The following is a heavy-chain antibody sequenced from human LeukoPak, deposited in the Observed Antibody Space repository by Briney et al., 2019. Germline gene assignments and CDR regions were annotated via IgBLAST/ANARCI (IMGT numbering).Heavy chain of an antibody. V-gene: IGHV5-51*01. D-gene: IGHD3-22*01. CDR3: ASAYYYDTTGYFSDY. CDR1: GYIFTSYW. Sequence: GESLKISCKGSGYIFTSYWIGWVRQMPGKGLEWMGIIYPGDSDTKYSPSFQGQVTFSADKSISTAYLQWSSLKASDTAMYYCASAYYYDTTGYFSDYWGQGTLVTVSS. J-gene: IGHJ4*02. CDR2: IYPGDSDT.